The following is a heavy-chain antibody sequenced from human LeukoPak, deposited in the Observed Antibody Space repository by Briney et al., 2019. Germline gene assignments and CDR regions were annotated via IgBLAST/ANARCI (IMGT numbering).Heavy chain of an antibody. CDR2: ISSSSSTI. CDR3: ARNYDFWSGYPAV. J-gene: IGHJ4*02. D-gene: IGHD3-3*01. V-gene: IGHV3-48*01. CDR1: GFTVSSYS. Sequence: GGSLRLSCAASGFTVSSYSMNWVRQAPGKGLEWVSYISSSSSTIYYADSVKGRFTISRDNAKNSLYLQMNSLRAEDTAVYYCARNYDFWSGYPAVWGQGTLVTVSS.